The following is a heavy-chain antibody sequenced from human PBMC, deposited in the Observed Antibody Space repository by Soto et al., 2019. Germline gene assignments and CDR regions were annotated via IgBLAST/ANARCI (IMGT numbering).Heavy chain of an antibody. V-gene: IGHV1-3*05. J-gene: IGHJ5*02. CDR1: GYTFTSYA. Sequence: QVQLVQSGAEEKKPGASVKVSCKASGYTFTSYAMHWVRQAPGQRLEWMGWINAGNGNTKYSQKFPGRVTITRDTSASTAYMELSSLRSEDTAVYSCARADGVGFVGPWGQGTLVTVSS. D-gene: IGHD2-2*01. CDR3: ARADGVGFVGP. CDR2: INAGNGNT.